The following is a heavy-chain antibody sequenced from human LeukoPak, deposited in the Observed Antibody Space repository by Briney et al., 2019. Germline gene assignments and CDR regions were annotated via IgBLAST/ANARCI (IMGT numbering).Heavy chain of an antibody. CDR3: ARDPPLVGLAFDI. Sequence: GGSLRLSCAASGFTVSSNYMSWVRQAPGKGLEWVSVIYSGGGTNYADSVKGRFTISRDNSKNTLYLQMNSLRAEDTAVYYCARDPPLVGLAFDIWGQGTMVTVSS. J-gene: IGHJ3*02. V-gene: IGHV3-53*01. CDR1: GFTVSSNY. D-gene: IGHD3-16*01. CDR2: IYSGGGT.